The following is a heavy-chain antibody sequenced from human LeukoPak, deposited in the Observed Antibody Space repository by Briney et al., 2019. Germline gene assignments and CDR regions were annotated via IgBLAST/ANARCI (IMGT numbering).Heavy chain of an antibody. V-gene: IGHV1-2*02. J-gene: IGHJ5*02. CDR2: INPNSGGT. CDR3: ARGGVWGSYRYSFHNWFDP. D-gene: IGHD3-16*02. CDR1: GYTFTGYY. Sequence: ASVKVSCKASGYTFTGYYMHWVRQAPGQGLEWMGWINPNSGGTNYAQKFQGRVTMTRDTSISTAYMELSRLRSDDTAVYYCARGGVWGSYRYSFHNWFDPWGQGTLVTVSS.